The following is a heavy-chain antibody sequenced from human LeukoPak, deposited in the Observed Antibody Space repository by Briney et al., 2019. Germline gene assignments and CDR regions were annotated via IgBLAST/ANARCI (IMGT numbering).Heavy chain of an antibody. V-gene: IGHV4-34*01. J-gene: IGHJ6*03. Sequence: SETLSLTCAVYVGSFSGYHWNWIRQPPGKGPEWIGEVNESGGTNINPSLRSRVILSVDTSKNQFSLKLRSVTAADTAVYYCARTTEGGYIGYFYYYYMDVWGKGTTVTISS. CDR2: VNESGGT. CDR3: ARTTEGGYIGYFYYYYMDV. D-gene: IGHD5-18*01. CDR1: VGSFSGYH.